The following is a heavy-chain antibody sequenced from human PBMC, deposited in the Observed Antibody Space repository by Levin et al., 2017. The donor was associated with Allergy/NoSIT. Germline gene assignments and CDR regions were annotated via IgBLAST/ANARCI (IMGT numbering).Heavy chain of an antibody. CDR1: GFTVSSNY. CDR3: ARETYGDVWFDP. J-gene: IGHJ5*02. Sequence: PGGSLRLSCAASGFTVSSNYMSWVRQAPGKGLEWVSVIYSGGSTYYADSVKGRFTISRDNSKNTLYLQMNSLRAEDTAVYYCARETYGDVWFDPWGQGTLVTVSS. CDR2: IYSGGST. V-gene: IGHV3-53*01. D-gene: IGHD3-10*01.